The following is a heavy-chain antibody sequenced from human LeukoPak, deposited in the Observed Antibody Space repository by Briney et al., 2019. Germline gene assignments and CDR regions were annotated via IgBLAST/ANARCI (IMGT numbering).Heavy chain of an antibody. CDR3: ARGAAIYGGKYYYYMDV. J-gene: IGHJ6*03. Sequence: PSETLSLTCTVSGGSISSYYWSWIRQPPGKGLEWIGYIYYSGSTNYNPSLKSRVTMSVDTSKNQFSLKLSSVTAADTAVYYCARGAAIYGGKYYYYMDVWGKGTTVTVSS. CDR2: IYYSGST. CDR1: GGSISSYY. D-gene: IGHD2-2*01. V-gene: IGHV4-59*12.